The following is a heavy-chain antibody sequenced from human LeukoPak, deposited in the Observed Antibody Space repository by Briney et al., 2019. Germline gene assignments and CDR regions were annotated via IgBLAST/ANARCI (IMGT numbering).Heavy chain of an antibody. D-gene: IGHD3-16*01. CDR3: ARAYGGAMFDY. CDR2: ISAAGDT. CDR1: GFTFKNYD. J-gene: IGHJ4*02. Sequence: GGSLRVSCAASGFTFKNYDMHWVRQATGKGMEWVSGISAAGDTYYPGSVKGRFTVSRENAKNSLFLQMNSLRAGDTAVYYCARAYGGAMFDYWGQGTLVTVSS. V-gene: IGHV3-13*01.